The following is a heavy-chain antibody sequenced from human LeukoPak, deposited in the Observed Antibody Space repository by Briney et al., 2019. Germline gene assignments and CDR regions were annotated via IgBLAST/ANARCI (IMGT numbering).Heavy chain of an antibody. J-gene: IGHJ5*02. CDR1: GFTFSGYA. V-gene: IGHV3-30*02. D-gene: IGHD3-10*01. Sequence: GGSLRLSCAASGFTFSGYAMHWVRQAPVKGLEWVAFIRYDGSAKYYADSVKGRFTISRDNSKNMLYLQMNSLRAEDTAVYYCATQRGREYNWFDPWGQETLVTVSS. CDR2: IRYDGSAK. CDR3: ATQRGREYNWFDP.